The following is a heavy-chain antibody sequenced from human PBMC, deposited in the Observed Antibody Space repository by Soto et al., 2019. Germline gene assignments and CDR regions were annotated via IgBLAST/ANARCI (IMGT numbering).Heavy chain of an antibody. CDR1: GGSVGSSSYY. Sequence: PSETLSLTCTVSGGSVGSSSYYWGWVRQPPGKGLEWIGSVYYSGSTYYNPSLESRVTISVDKSKNQFSLKLSSVTAADTAVYYCARSGDYDYWFDPWGQGTLVTVSS. V-gene: IGHV4-39*07. D-gene: IGHD4-17*01. CDR3: ARSGDYDYWFDP. CDR2: VYYSGST. J-gene: IGHJ5*02.